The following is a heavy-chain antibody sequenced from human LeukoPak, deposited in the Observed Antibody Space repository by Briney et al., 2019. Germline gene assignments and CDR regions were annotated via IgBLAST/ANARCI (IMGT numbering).Heavy chain of an antibody. CDR2: IKQDGSEK. CDR1: GFTFSSYW. CDR3: ARDKEVYYYASGSLGY. D-gene: IGHD3-10*01. J-gene: IGHJ4*02. V-gene: IGHV3-7*03. Sequence: GRSLRLSCAASGFTFSSYWMSWVRQAPGKGLEWVANIKQDGSEKYYVDSVEGRFTISRDNAKNSLYLQMNSLRAEDAAVYYCARDKEVYYYASGSLGYWGQGTLVTVSS.